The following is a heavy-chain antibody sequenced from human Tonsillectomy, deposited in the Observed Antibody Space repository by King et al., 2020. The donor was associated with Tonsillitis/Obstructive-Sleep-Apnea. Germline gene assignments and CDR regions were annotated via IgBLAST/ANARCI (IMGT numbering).Heavy chain of an antibody. D-gene: IGHD3-3*01. CDR2: ISGSGDST. V-gene: IGHV3-23*04. CDR3: AKDLGSSTISGVVIIVDGFDI. J-gene: IGHJ3*02. Sequence: VQLVESGGGLVQPGGSLRLSCAASGLTFSSYAMSWVRQAPGKGLEWVSAISGSGDSTYYTDSGKGRFTTSRDNSKNTLYLQMNSLRAEDTAVYYCAKDLGSSTISGVVIIVDGFDIWGQGTMVTVSS. CDR1: GLTFSSYA.